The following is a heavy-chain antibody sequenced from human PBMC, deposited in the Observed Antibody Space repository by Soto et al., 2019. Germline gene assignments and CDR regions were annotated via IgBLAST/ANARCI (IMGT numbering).Heavy chain of an antibody. CDR1: GFTFSSYW. V-gene: IGHV3-7*03. D-gene: IGHD4-17*01. CDR3: ARGSRPQFYGYYGDYFDY. Sequence: EVQLVESGGGLVQPGGSLRLSCAASGFTFSSYWMSWVRQAPGKGLEGVANIKQDGSEKYYVDSVKGRFTISRDNAKNSLHLQMSSLSAEDTAVYYCARGSRPQFYGYYGDYFDYWGQGTLVTVSS. J-gene: IGHJ4*02. CDR2: IKQDGSEK.